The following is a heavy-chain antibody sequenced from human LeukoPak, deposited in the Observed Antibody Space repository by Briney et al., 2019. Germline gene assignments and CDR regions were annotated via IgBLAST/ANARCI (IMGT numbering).Heavy chain of an antibody. V-gene: IGHV6-1*01. J-gene: IGHJ4*02. D-gene: IGHD2-15*01. Sequence: SQTLSLTCAISGDNISGNITAWNWIRQSPSRGLEWLGRTYYRSKWYSDYAVSVKSRISINPDTSKNQFSLQLNSVTPEDTGVYYCARGYGFDYWGQGILVTVSS. CDR3: ARGYGFDY. CDR2: TYYRSKWYS. CDR1: GDNISGNITA.